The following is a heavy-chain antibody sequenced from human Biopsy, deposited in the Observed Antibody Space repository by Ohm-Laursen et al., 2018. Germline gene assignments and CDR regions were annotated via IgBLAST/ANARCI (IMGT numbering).Heavy chain of an antibody. V-gene: IGHV4-34*08. CDR3: GNEVHGRDY. Sequence: GTLSFTCEVYGKTFSDYYWSWIRQPPGKGLEWIGQINQSGRTNYNPSLKSRVNISADKSNNQFSLKLTSVASADTAVYFCGNEVHGRDYWGLGALVTVSS. D-gene: IGHD2-15*01. CDR1: GKTFSDYY. CDR2: INQSGRT. J-gene: IGHJ4*02.